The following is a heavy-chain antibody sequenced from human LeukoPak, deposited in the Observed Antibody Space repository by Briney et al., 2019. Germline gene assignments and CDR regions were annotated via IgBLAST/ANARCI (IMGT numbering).Heavy chain of an antibody. CDR1: GGSISSYY. D-gene: IGHD3-10*01. J-gene: IGHJ4*02. Sequence: SETLSLTCTVSGGSISSYYWSWIRQPPGKGLEWIGYIYYSGSTNYSPSLKSRVTISVDTSKNQFSLKLSSVTAADTAVYYCAREWGRGFDYWGQGTLVTVSS. CDR2: IYYSGST. V-gene: IGHV4-59*01. CDR3: AREWGRGFDY.